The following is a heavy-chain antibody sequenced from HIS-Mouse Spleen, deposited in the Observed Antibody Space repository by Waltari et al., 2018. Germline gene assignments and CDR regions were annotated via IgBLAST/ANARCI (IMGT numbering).Heavy chain of an antibody. Sequence: QVQLQESGPGLVKPSQTLSLTCTVSGGSISSGGYYWSWIRQHPGKGLEWIAYIYYSRSTYYNPSLKSRVTISVDTSKNQFSLKLSSVTAADTAVYYCARGTLWFGELSRWFDPWGQGTLVTVSS. V-gene: IGHV4-31*03. CDR1: GGSISSGGYY. CDR3: ARGTLWFGELSRWFDP. CDR2: IYYSRST. J-gene: IGHJ5*02. D-gene: IGHD3-10*01.